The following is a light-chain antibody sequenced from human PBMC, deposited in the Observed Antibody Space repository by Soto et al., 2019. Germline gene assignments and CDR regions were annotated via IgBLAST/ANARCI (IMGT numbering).Light chain of an antibody. J-gene: IGLJ2*01. CDR3: TSYTSRSTRV. CDR2: GVN. CDR1: SSDVGHYNS. V-gene: IGLV2-14*01. Sequence: QSALTQPASVSGSPGQSITISCTGTSSDVGHYNSVSWYQQHPGKAPKLMIYGVNNRPSGVSNRFSGSKSGNTASLTISGLQAEDEADYYCTSYTSRSTRVFGGGTKVTVL.